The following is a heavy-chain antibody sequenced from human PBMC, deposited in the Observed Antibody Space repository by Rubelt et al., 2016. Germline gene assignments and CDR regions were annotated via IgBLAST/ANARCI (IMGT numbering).Heavy chain of an antibody. V-gene: IGHV4-34*11. Sequence: QVQLQQWGAGLLKPSETLSLTCAVYGGSFSGYYWSWIRQPPGKGLEWIGYIYYSGSTNYNPSLKMRVTISVDTSKNQFSLKLSSVTAADTAVYYCANSMVRGVVDYWGQGTLVTVSS. CDR1: GGSFSGYY. J-gene: IGHJ4*02. D-gene: IGHD3-10*01. CDR3: ANSMVRGVVDY. CDR2: IYYSGST.